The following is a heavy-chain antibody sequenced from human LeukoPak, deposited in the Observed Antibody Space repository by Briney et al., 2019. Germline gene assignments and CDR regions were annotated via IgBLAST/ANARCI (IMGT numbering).Heavy chain of an antibody. V-gene: IGHV3-11*01. CDR3: ARDTSHNYDFWSGPSGMDV. CDR1: GFTFSDYY. Sequence: GGSLRLSCAASGFTFSDYYMSWIRQAPGKGLEWVSYISSSGSTIYYADSVKGRFTISRDNAKNSLYLQMNSLRAEDTAVYYCARDTSHNYDFWSGPSGMDVWGQGTTVTVSS. J-gene: IGHJ6*02. CDR2: ISSSGSTI. D-gene: IGHD3-3*01.